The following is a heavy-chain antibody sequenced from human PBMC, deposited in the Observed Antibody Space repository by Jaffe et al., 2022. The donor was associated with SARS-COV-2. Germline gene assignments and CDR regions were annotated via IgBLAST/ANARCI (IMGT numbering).Heavy chain of an antibody. CDR3: GTTLFALPFYTPYYRDM. CDR2: IDSSGGST. CDR1: GFTFSSYA. D-gene: IGHD3-10*02. Sequence: EVQLVESGGGLVQPGESLRLSCVVSGFTFSSYAMSWVRQAPGKGLEWVSAIDSSGGSTYYADSVKGRFTISRDNSRNTLYLHMNSLRAEDTAVYYCGTTLFALPFYTPYYRDMWGTGTTVTVSS. V-gene: IGHV3-23*04. J-gene: IGHJ6*03.